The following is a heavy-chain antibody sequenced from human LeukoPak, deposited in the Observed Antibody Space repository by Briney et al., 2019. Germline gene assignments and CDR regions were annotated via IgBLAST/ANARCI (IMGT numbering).Heavy chain of an antibody. D-gene: IGHD4-17*01. Sequence: ASVKVSCKASGYSFTSYDINWVRQATGQGLEWMGWMNPNSGNTGYAQKFQGRVTLTRNTSVSTAYMELSSLRSDDTAMYYCARRGGKNYGDYLLYYYYMDVWGKGTTVTVSS. CDR2: MNPNSGNT. V-gene: IGHV1-8*01. CDR1: GYSFTSYD. CDR3: ARRGGKNYGDYLLYYYYMDV. J-gene: IGHJ6*03.